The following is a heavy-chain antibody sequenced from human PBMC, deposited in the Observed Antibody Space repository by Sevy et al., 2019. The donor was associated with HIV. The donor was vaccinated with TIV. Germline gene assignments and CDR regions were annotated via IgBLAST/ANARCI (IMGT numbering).Heavy chain of an antibody. Sequence: TEILSLTCTLSGASMSGYYWSWIRQPPGKGLEWIGYIYDTGDTNLNPSLKSRVTISQDTSKTQFSLSLSSVNTADTAVYYSARGRSNFRYWSQGTLVLVSS. V-gene: IGHV4-59*13. CDR1: GASMSGYY. D-gene: IGHD1-1*01. J-gene: IGHJ4*02. CDR3: ARGRSNFRY. CDR2: IYDTGDT.